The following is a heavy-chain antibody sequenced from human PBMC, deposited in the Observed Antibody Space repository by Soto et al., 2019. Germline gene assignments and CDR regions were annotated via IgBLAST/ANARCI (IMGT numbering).Heavy chain of an antibody. CDR1: GYTFSDYY. J-gene: IGHJ4*02. D-gene: IGHD3-3*01. CDR3: ASHXDMWSGYLSPVDY. Sequence: QVQLVESGGDLVKPGGSLRLSCAASGYTFSDYYMSWIRQAPGKGLEWISYIDTSGTKIYYADSVKGRFTITRDNXXXXXXXXXXXXXXXXXXXXYXASHXDMWSGYLSPVDYWGQGTLVTVS. CDR2: IDTSGTKI. V-gene: IGHV3-11*01.